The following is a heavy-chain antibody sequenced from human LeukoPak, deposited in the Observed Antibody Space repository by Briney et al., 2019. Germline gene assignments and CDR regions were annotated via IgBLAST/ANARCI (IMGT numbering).Heavy chain of an antibody. D-gene: IGHD3-10*01. Sequence: GGSLRLSCAASGFTFRNYVIHWVRQAPGKGLEWVAVTSSDLNVKLYADSVKGRFTISRDNSRSTLYLQMNSLRPEDTAIYYCAREGYYGSGSPPSLYFDYWGQGTLVTVTS. CDR3: AREGYYGSGSPPSLYFDY. CDR2: TSSDLNVK. V-gene: IGHV3-30-3*01. J-gene: IGHJ4*02. CDR1: GFTFRNYV.